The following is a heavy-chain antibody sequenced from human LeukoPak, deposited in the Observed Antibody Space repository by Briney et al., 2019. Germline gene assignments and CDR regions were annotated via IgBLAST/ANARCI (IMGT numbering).Heavy chain of an antibody. D-gene: IGHD6-13*01. Sequence: PGGSLRLSCTASGFTFGDYAMSWFRQAPGKGLEWVSVIYSGGSAYYADSVKGRFTISRDNSKNTLYLQMNSLRAEDTAVYYCARDSHATRQQLVLWGQGTLVTVSS. CDR1: GFTFGDYA. J-gene: IGHJ4*02. V-gene: IGHV3-53*01. CDR2: IYSGGSA. CDR3: ARDSHATRQQLVL.